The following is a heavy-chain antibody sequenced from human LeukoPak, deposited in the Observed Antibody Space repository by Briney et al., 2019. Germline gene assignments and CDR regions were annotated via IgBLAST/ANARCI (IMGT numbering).Heavy chain of an antibody. CDR2: FDPEDGET. V-gene: IGHV1-24*01. D-gene: IGHD1-26*01. Sequence: GASVNVSCKASGGTFSIYAISWVRQAPGKGLEWMGGFDPEDGETIYAQKFQGRVTMTEDTSTDTAYMELSSLRSEDTAVYYCATAPRGFLYSGSYFDYWGPGTLVTVSS. J-gene: IGHJ4*02. CDR3: ATAPRGFLYSGSYFDY. CDR1: GGTFSIYA.